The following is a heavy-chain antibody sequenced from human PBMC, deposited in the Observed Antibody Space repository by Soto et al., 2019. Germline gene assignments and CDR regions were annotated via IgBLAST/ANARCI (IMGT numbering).Heavy chain of an antibody. D-gene: IGHD3-10*01. V-gene: IGHV4-30-4*01. Sequence: TLSLTCSVSGASVTSGDYYWNWIRQTPGTGLEWLGHMHDSGTTSYNPSLKSRVTISRDTSKNQFSLKLSSVTAADTAVYYCARDNRGYYGSGSYSPYGMDVWGQGTTVTVSS. CDR2: MHDSGTT. CDR1: GASVTSGDYY. J-gene: IGHJ6*02. CDR3: ARDNRGYYGSGSYSPYGMDV.